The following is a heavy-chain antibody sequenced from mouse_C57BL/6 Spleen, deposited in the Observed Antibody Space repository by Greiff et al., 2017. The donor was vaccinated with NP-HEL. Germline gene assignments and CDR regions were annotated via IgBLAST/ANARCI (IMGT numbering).Heavy chain of an antibody. J-gene: IGHJ4*01. CDR1: GYTFTSYW. D-gene: IGHD1-1*01. Sequence: VQLQQPGAELVRPGSSVKLSCKASGYTFTSYWMDWVKQRPGQGLEWIGEIDPSDSYTNYNQKFKGKSTLTVDKSSSTAYMQLSSLTSEDSAVYYCARGTTVVAPYAMDYWGQGTSVTVSS. CDR2: IDPSDSYT. V-gene: IGHV1-69*01. CDR3: ARGTTVVAPYAMDY.